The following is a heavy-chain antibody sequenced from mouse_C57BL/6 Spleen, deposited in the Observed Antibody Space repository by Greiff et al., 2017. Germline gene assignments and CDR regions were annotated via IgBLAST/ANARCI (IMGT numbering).Heavy chain of an antibody. CDR1: GFTFSSYT. Sequence: EVHLVESGGGLVKPGGSLKLSCAASGFTFSSYTMSWVRQTPEKRLEWVATISGGGGNTYYPDSVKGRFTISRDNAKNTLYLQMSSLRSEDTALYYCARPGYYGSSYYFDNCGQGTTLTVSS. V-gene: IGHV5-9*01. CDR3: ARPGYYGSSYYFDN. CDR2: ISGGGGNT. J-gene: IGHJ2*01. D-gene: IGHD1-1*01.